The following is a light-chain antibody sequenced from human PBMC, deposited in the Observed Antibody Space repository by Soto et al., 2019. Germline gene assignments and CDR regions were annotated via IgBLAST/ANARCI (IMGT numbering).Light chain of an antibody. CDR1: SSDVGSYNR. Sequence: QSVLTQPPSVSGSPGQSVTISCTGTSSDVGSYNRVSWYQQPPGTAPKLMIYEVSNRPSGVPDRFSGSKSGNTASLTISGLQAEDEADYHCSLYTSSSTSWVFGGGTKLTVL. V-gene: IGLV2-18*01. CDR2: EVS. CDR3: SLYTSSSTSWV. J-gene: IGLJ3*02.